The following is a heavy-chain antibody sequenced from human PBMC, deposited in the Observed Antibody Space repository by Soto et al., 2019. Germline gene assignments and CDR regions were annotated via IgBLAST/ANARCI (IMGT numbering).Heavy chain of an antibody. V-gene: IGHV4-4*07. CDR3: AREPTTAGTVNWFDP. CDR1: GGSIGSVY. D-gene: IGHD6-13*01. Sequence: VQLQESGPGLVKPSETLSLICTVSGGSIGSVYLSWIRQPAGQGLEWIGRVYTSGYGNSNPSLKSRVTMSVDTSKKQFSLNLSSVTAADTAVYYCAREPTTAGTVNWFDPWGQGTLVTVSS. J-gene: IGHJ5*02. CDR2: VYTSGYG.